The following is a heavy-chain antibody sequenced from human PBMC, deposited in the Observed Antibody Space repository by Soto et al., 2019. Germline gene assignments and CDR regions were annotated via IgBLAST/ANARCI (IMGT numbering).Heavy chain of an antibody. CDR1: GCSISSSSYY. J-gene: IGHJ4*02. V-gene: IGHV4-39*01. Sequence: SETLSLTCTVSGCSISSSSYYWGWIRQPPGKGLEWIGSIYYSGSTYYNPSLKSRVTISVDTSKNQFSLKLSSVTAADTAVYYCARHVSSGWAMGSFMIDYWGQGTLVTVSS. CDR2: IYYSGST. D-gene: IGHD6-19*01. CDR3: ARHVSSGWAMGSFMIDY.